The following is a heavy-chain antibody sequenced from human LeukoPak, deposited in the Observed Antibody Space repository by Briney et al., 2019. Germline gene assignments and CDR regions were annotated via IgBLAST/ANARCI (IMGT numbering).Heavy chain of an antibody. CDR3: ARAPNNTDYSAGYWYFDL. Sequence: PGGSLRLSCAASGFTFSTSAMTWVRQAPGKGLEWVSGISGSGVTDYADSVKGRFTISRDNSKNTLYLQMNSLRAEDTAVYYCARAPNNTDYSAGYWYFDLWGRGTLVTVSS. CDR2: ISGSGVT. J-gene: IGHJ2*01. CDR1: GFTFSTSA. V-gene: IGHV3-23*01. D-gene: IGHD3-16*01.